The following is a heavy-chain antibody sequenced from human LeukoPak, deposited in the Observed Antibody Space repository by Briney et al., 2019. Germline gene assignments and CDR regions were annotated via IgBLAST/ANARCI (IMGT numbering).Heavy chain of an antibody. V-gene: IGHV4-38-2*02. CDR2: IYHSGST. Sequence: SETLSLTCTVSGYSISSGFYWGWIRQPPGKGLEWIGRIYHSGSTYYEPFLKSRVTISVDTSKNQFSLKLSSVTAADTAVYYCAKLGAYSNDAFDIWGQGTLVTVSS. CDR1: GYSISSGFY. CDR3: AKLGAYSNDAFDI. J-gene: IGHJ3*02. D-gene: IGHD7-27*01.